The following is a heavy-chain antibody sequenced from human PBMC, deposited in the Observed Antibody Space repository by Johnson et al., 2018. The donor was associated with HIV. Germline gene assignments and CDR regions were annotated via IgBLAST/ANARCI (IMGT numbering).Heavy chain of an antibody. D-gene: IGHD3/OR15-3a*01. CDR2: IKQDGSEK. Sequence: VQLVESGGGVVQPGRSLRLSCAASEFTFSRYWMSWVRQAPGKGLEWVANIKQDGSEKHYVDSVKGRFTISRDNAKNSLYLQMNSLRAEDTAVYYCARDLGVDWSKGAFDIWGQGTMVTVSS. J-gene: IGHJ3*02. CDR3: ARDLGVDWSKGAFDI. V-gene: IGHV3-7*01. CDR1: EFTFSRYW.